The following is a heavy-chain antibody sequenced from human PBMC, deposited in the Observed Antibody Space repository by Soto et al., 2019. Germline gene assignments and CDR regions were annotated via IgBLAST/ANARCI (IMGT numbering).Heavy chain of an antibody. CDR1: GGSISSYY. J-gene: IGHJ6*03. Sequence: SETLSLTCTVSGGSISSYYWSWIRQPPGKGLEWIGYIYYSGSTNYNPSLKSRVTISVDTSKNQLSLKLSSVTAADTAVYYCARQKDRRDYYYYMDVWGKGTTVTVSS. CDR3: ARQKDRRDYYYYMDV. D-gene: IGHD3-16*02. CDR2: IYYSGST. V-gene: IGHV4-59*08.